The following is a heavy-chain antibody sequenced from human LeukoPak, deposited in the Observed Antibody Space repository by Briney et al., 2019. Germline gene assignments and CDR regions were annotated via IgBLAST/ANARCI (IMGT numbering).Heavy chain of an antibody. CDR3: ARETITVAANDAFDI. J-gene: IGHJ3*02. Sequence: ASVKVSCTASGYTFTNYYVHWVRQAPGQGLEWMGIINPSGGSTSYAQKFQGRVTMTRDTSTSTVFMELSSLRSDDTAVYYCARETITVAANDAFDIWGQGTMVTVSS. D-gene: IGHD6-19*01. V-gene: IGHV1-46*01. CDR1: GYTFTNYY. CDR2: INPSGGST.